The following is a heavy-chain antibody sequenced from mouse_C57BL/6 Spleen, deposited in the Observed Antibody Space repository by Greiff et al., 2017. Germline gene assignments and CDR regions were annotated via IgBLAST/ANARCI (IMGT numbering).Heavy chain of an antibody. V-gene: IGHV5-17*01. CDR3: VSCYDYDWYFDV. Sequence: EVKLVESGGGLVKPGGSLKLSCAASGFTFSDYGMHWVRQAPEKGLEWVAYISSGSSTIYYADTVKGRFPISRDNAKHTLFLQMTSLRSEDTAMYYCVSCYDYDWYFDVWGTGTTVTVSS. J-gene: IGHJ1*03. D-gene: IGHD2-4*01. CDR2: ISSGSSTI. CDR1: GFTFSDYG.